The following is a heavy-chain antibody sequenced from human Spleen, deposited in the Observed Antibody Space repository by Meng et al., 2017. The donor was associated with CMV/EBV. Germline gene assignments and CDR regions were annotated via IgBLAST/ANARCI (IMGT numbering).Heavy chain of an antibody. CDR3: AYRGTSGPYGMDV. CDR2: IRYDGSNK. Sequence: GESLKISCAASGFTFSSYGMHWVRQAPGKGLEWVAFIRYDGSNKYYADSVKGRFAISRDNSKNTLYLQMNSLRAEDTAVYYCAYRGTSGPYGMDVWGQGTTVTVSS. CDR1: GFTFSSYG. D-gene: IGHD1-14*01. V-gene: IGHV3-30*02. J-gene: IGHJ6*02.